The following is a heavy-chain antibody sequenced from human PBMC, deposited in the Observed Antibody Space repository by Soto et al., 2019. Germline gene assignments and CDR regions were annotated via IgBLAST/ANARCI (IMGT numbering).Heavy chain of an antibody. D-gene: IGHD2-8*02. J-gene: IGHJ4*02. Sequence: SETLSLTCTVSGGSISSYYWSWIRQPPGKGLEWIGYIYYSGITDYNPSLKSRVTISVDTSKSQFSLKLSSVTAADTAVFYCARGGGVYYFDYWGQGTLVTVSS. V-gene: IGHV4-59*01. CDR1: GGSISSYY. CDR3: ARGGGVYYFDY. CDR2: IYYSGIT.